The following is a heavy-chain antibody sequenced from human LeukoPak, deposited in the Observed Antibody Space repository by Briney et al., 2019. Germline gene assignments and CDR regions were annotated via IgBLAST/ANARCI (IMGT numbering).Heavy chain of an antibody. CDR1: GGSISSGGYY. D-gene: IGHD3-10*01. J-gene: IGHJ5*02. CDR2: IYYSGST. CDR3: ASDYYGSGSENWFDP. Sequence: SETLSLTCAVSGGSISSGGYYWSWIRQHPGKGLEWIGYIYYSGSTYYNPSLKSRVTISVDTSKNQFSLKLSSVTAADTAVYYCASDYYGSGSENWFDPWGQGTLVTVSS. V-gene: IGHV4-31*11.